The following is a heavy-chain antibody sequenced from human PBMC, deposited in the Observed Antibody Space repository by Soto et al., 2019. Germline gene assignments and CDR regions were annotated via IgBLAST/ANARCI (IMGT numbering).Heavy chain of an antibody. D-gene: IGHD3-10*01. CDR2: ISAYNGNT. CDR1: GYTFTSYG. V-gene: IGHV1-18*01. J-gene: IGHJ4*02. Sequence: QVQLVQSGAKVKKPGASVKVSCKASGYTFTSYGISWVRQAPGQGLEWMGWISAYNGNTNYAQKLQGRVTMTTDTSTSTAYMELRSLRSDDTAVYYCARDRYYYGSGKSHNPFGNWGQGTLVTVSS. CDR3: ARDRYYYGSGKSHNPFGN.